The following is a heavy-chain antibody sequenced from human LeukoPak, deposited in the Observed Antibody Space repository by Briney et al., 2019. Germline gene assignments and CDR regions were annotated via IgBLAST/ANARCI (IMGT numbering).Heavy chain of an antibody. CDR3: ARGQWDHRSYYYYMDV. J-gene: IGHJ6*03. Sequence: SETLSLTCTVSGYSISSGYYWGWIRQPPGKGLVWIGSIYHSGSTYYNPSLKSRVTISVDTSKNQFSLKLSSVTAADTAVYYCARGQWDHRSYYYYMDVWGKGTTVTVSS. D-gene: IGHD1-26*01. CDR1: GYSISSGYY. CDR2: IYHSGST. V-gene: IGHV4-38-2*02.